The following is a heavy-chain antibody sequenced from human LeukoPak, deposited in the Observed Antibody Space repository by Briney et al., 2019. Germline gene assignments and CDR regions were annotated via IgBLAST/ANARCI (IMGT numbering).Heavy chain of an antibody. CDR2: IKPNSGGT. J-gene: IGHJ6*03. V-gene: IGHV1-2*02. CDR3: ARVRVGQQLVQFLYYYYMDV. D-gene: IGHD6-13*01. Sequence: ASVTVSCTGSGYTFTGYYMDWVRRAPGQGREGMGWIKPNSGGTNYAQKFQGSVTMTRDTSISTAYMELSRLRSDDTAVYYCARVRVGQQLVQFLYYYYMDVCGKGTTVTVSS. CDR1: GYTFTGYY.